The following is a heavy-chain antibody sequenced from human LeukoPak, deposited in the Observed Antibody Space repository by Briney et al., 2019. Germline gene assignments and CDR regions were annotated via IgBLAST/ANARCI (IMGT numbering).Heavy chain of an antibody. Sequence: SETLSLTCTVPGGSISSGGYYWSWIRQHPGKGLEWIGYIYYSGSTYYNPSLKSRVTISVDTSKNQFSLKLSSVTAADTAVYYCARTQIVVVTAALTYFDYWGQGTLVTVSS. CDR2: IYYSGST. CDR3: ARTQIVVVTAALTYFDY. D-gene: IGHD2-21*02. V-gene: IGHV4-31*03. J-gene: IGHJ4*02. CDR1: GGSISSGGYY.